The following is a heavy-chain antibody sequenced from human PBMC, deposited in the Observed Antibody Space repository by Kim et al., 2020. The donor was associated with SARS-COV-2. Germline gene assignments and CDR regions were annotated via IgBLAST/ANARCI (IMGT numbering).Heavy chain of an antibody. CDR3: ARVAGDSGPYHYYVD. CDR1: GASISSGDYY. Sequence: SETLSHTCTVSGASISSGDYYWSWIRQPPGKGLEWIGRISNGGTTYYNPFLESRAIISLDMYKTQFSLKLSSETAADTAVYYCARVAGDSGPYHYYVD. D-gene: IGHD3-16*01. J-gene: IGHJ6*03. CDR2: ISNGGTT. V-gene: IGHV4-30-4*01.